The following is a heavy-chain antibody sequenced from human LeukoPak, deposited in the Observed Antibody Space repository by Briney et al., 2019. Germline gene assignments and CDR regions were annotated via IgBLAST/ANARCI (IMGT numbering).Heavy chain of an antibody. CDR1: GFTFSSYG. V-gene: IGHV3-33*01. Sequence: PGRSLRLSCAASGFTFSSYGVHWVRQAPGKGLEWVAVIWYDGSNKYYADSVEGRFTISRDNSKNTLYLQMNSLRAEDTAVYYCARGSSGWYPGPFDYWGQGTLVTVSS. CDR2: IWYDGSNK. D-gene: IGHD6-19*01. J-gene: IGHJ4*02. CDR3: ARGSSGWYPGPFDY.